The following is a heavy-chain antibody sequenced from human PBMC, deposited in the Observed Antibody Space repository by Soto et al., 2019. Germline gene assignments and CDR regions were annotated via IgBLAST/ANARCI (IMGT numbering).Heavy chain of an antibody. CDR3: ARLSAAWFDP. D-gene: IGHD6-19*01. J-gene: IGHJ5*02. CDR1: GGSVSSGSYY. CDR2: IYHSGST. Sequence: QVQLQESGPGLVKPSETLSLTCTVSGGSVSSGSYYWGWIRQPPGKGLEWLGYIYHSGSTNYNPSLKSRVTISVDTSKNQFSLSLTSVTAADTAVYDCARLSAAWFDPWGQGTLVTVAS. V-gene: IGHV4-61*01.